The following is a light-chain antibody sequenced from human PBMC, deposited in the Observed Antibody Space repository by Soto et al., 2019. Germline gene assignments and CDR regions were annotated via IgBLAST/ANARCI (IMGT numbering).Light chain of an antibody. CDR2: DAS. CDR1: QGVSSY. V-gene: IGKV3D-11*01. Sequence: EIVLTQSAATLSLLPGERAALSCIACQGVSSYLAWYQHKPGQAPGLLMYDASNRATGIPARFSGSGPGTDFTLTISSLESENFAVYYCKQRSTCLTFGGGTKVDIK. CDR3: KQRSTCLT. J-gene: IGKJ4*01.